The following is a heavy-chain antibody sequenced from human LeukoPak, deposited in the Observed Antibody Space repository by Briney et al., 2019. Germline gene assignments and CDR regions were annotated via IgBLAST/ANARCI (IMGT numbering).Heavy chain of an antibody. CDR1: GFTFSSYG. Sequence: GGSLRLSCAASGFTFSSYGMSWVRQAPGKGLEWVSAISGSGGSTYYADSVKGRFTISRDNSKNTLYLQMNSLRAEDTAVYYCAKDRAYYSDSSGYYLVRAYDYWGQGTLVTVSS. J-gene: IGHJ4*02. CDR2: ISGSGGST. V-gene: IGHV3-23*01. D-gene: IGHD3-22*01. CDR3: AKDRAYYSDSSGYYLVRAYDY.